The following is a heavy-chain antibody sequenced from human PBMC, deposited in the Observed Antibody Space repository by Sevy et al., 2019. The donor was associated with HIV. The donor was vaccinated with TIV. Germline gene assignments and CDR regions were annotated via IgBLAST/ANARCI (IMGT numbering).Heavy chain of an antibody. Sequence: SETLSLTCTVSGGSISSGSYYWSWIRQPAGKGLEWIGRIYTSGSTNYNPSLKSRVTISVDTSKNQFSLKLSSVTAADTAMYYRARESGDCSSTSCYEGVFDYWGQGTLVTVSS. V-gene: IGHV4-61*02. CDR3: ARESGDCSSTSCYEGVFDY. CDR2: IYTSGST. CDR1: GGSISSGSYY. J-gene: IGHJ4*02. D-gene: IGHD2-2*01.